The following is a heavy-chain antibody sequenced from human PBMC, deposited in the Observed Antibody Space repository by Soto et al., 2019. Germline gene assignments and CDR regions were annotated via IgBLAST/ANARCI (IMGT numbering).Heavy chain of an antibody. CDR3: ARGLLRYFVHGMDV. D-gene: IGHD3-9*01. V-gene: IGHV4-34*01. J-gene: IGHJ6*02. CDR1: GGSFSGYY. CDR2: INHSGST. Sequence: SETLSLSCAVYGGSFSGYYWSWIRQPPGKGLEWIGEINHSGSTNYNPSLKSRVTISVDTSKNQFSLKLSSVTAADTAVYYCARGLLRYFVHGMDVWGQGTTVTVSS.